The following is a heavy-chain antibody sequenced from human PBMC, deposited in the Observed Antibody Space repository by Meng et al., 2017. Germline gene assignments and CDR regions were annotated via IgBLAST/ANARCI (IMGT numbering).Heavy chain of an antibody. Sequence: GESLKISCAASGFTFSSYGMHWVRQAPGKGLEWVAVIWYDGSNKYYADSVKGRFTISRDNSKNTLYLQMNSLRAEDTAVCYCAREGANLHSSSWYLGWFDPWGQGTLVTVSS. CDR1: GFTFSSYG. CDR3: AREGANLHSSSWYLGWFDP. D-gene: IGHD6-13*01. J-gene: IGHJ5*02. V-gene: IGHV3-33*01. CDR2: IWYDGSNK.